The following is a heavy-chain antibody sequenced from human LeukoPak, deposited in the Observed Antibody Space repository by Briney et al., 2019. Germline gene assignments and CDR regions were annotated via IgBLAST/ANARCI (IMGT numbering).Heavy chain of an antibody. CDR1: GFTFSTYS. Sequence: GGPLRLSCAASGFTFSTYSMNWVRQAPGKGLEWVSSISGSSSYIYHADSVKGRFPISRDSAQNSLYLQMNSLRAEDTAVYYCAGGQSYGWFDPWGQGTLVTVSS. V-gene: IGHV3-21*01. CDR3: AGGQSYGWFDP. CDR2: ISGSSSYI. J-gene: IGHJ5*02. D-gene: IGHD5-18*01.